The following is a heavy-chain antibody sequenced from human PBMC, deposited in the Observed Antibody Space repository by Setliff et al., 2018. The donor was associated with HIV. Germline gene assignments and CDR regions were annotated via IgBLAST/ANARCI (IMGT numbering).Heavy chain of an antibody. CDR3: AGESSIAVAEYFQH. CDR2: IKYDGSEK. J-gene: IGHJ1*01. D-gene: IGHD6-19*01. Sequence: GGSLRLSCAASGFTFSSYWMSWVRQAPGKGLEWVANIKYDGSEKYYVGSVKGRFTISTDNSKNTLYLQIDSLRAEDTAIYYCAGESSIAVAEYFQHWGQGTLVTVSS. V-gene: IGHV3-7*03. CDR1: GFTFSSYW.